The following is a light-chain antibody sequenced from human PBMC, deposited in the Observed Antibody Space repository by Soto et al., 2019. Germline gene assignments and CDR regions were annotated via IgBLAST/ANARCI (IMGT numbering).Light chain of an antibody. CDR1: QSVSSNY. J-gene: IGKJ1*01. V-gene: IGKV3-20*01. Sequence: EIVLTQSPGTLSLSPGDRATLSCRASQSVSSNYLAWYQQKPGQAPRLLIYGASMRATGIPDRFSASGSGTDXTLTIRRLEPEDFAMYFCHHYGSSPRTFGQGTKVEIK. CDR2: GAS. CDR3: HHYGSSPRT.